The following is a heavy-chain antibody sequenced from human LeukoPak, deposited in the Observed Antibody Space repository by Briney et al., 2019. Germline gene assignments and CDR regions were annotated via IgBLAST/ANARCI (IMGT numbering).Heavy chain of an antibody. J-gene: IGHJ4*02. V-gene: IGHV3-7*01. D-gene: IGHD2-2*01. CDR3: ATQLYCSGNSGLTRNFDY. Sequence: DSVRGRFTVSRDNAKNSVYLQMNSLRVEDTAVYYCATQLYCSGNSGLTRNFDYWGQGTLVTVSS.